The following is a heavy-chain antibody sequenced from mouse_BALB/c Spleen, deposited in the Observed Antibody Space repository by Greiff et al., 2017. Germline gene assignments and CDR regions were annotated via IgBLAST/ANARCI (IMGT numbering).Heavy chain of an antibody. J-gene: IGHJ4*01. CDR1: GFSLTSYG. D-gene: IGHD2-4*01. V-gene: IGHV2-2*02. Sequence: QVQLKESGPGLVQPSQSLSITCTVSGFSLTSYGVHWVRQSPGKGLEWLGVIWSGGSTDYNAAFISRLSISKDNSKSQVFFKMNSLQAKDTAIYYCARKDKYDYNYAMDYWGQGTSVTVSA. CDR2: IWSGGST. CDR3: ARKDKYDYNYAMDY.